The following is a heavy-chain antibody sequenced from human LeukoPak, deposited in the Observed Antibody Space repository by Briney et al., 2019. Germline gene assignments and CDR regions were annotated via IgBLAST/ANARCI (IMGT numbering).Heavy chain of an antibody. V-gene: IGHV3-74*03. CDR1: GFTFSSYW. D-gene: IGHD6-13*01. J-gene: IGHJ3*02. CDR2: INSDGTST. CDR3: ARGPAAARNAFDI. Sequence: GGSLRLSCAASGFTFSSYWMHWVRQAPGKGLVWVSRINSDGTSTSYADSVKGRFTISRDNAKNTLYLQMNSLRAEDTAVYYCARGPAAARNAFDIWGQGTMVTVSS.